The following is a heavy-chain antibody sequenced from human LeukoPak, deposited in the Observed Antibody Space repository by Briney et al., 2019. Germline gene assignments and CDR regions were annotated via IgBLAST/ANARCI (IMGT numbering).Heavy chain of an antibody. Sequence: GGSLRLSCAASGFTFSSYAMSWVRQAPGKGLEWVSAISGSGGSTYYAGSAKGRFTISRDNSKNTLYLQMNSLRAEDTAVYYCAKGGEQWLVFDWFDPWGQGTLVTVSS. CDR1: GFTFSSYA. CDR2: ISGSGGST. CDR3: AKGGEQWLVFDWFDP. D-gene: IGHD6-19*01. J-gene: IGHJ5*02. V-gene: IGHV3-23*01.